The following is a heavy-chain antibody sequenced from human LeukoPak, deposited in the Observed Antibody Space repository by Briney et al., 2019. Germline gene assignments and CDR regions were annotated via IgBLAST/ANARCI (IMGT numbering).Heavy chain of an antibody. Sequence: GGSLRLSCAASGFTFDDYAMHWVRQAPGKGLEWVSGISWNSGSIGYADSVKGRFTISRDSAKNSLYLQMNSLRAEDTALYYCAKDIEALSYYYYGMDVWGQGTTVTVSS. CDR2: ISWNSGSI. CDR1: GFTFDDYA. V-gene: IGHV3-9*01. CDR3: AKDIEALSYYYYGMDV. D-gene: IGHD3-3*02. J-gene: IGHJ6*02.